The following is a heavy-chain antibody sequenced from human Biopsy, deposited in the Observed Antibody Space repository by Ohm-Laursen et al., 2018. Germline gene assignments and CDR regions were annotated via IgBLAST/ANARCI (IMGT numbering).Heavy chain of an antibody. Sequence: SLRLSCTASGSTFSGYGMHWVRQAPGKGLEWVAVIWHDGTDKFYADSVKGRFTISRDNSKNTLYLHMNSLRAADTAVYYCARDRYYGSENYFSHYNMDVWGQGTTVTVSS. J-gene: IGHJ6*03. D-gene: IGHD3-10*01. CDR1: GSTFSGYG. CDR2: IWHDGTDK. CDR3: ARDRYYGSENYFSHYNMDV. V-gene: IGHV3-33*01.